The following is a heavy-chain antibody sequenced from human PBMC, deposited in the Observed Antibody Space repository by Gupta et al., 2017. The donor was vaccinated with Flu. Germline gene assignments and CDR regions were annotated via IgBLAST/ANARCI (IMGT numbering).Heavy chain of an antibody. D-gene: IGHD6-6*01. Sequence: EVQLVESGGGLVQPGRSLRLSCAASGFTFGNYAMHWVRQAPGKGLEWVSSISWNTGTIGYADSVKGRFTISRDNAKNSVQLQMNSLRPEDTALYYCTKDNSASSLSLDYWGQGTRVTVSS. CDR1: GFTFGNYA. CDR3: TKDNSASSLSLDY. V-gene: IGHV3-9*01. J-gene: IGHJ4*02. CDR2: ISWNTGTI.